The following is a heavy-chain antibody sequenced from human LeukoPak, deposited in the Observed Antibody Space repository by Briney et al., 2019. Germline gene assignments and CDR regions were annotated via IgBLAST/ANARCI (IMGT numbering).Heavy chain of an antibody. CDR1: GFTFSNYW. J-gene: IGHJ2*01. V-gene: IGHV3-7*01. CDR3: ARERVRPSDYEDWYFDL. Sequence: SGGSLRLSCAASGFTFSNYWMSWVRQAPGKGLEWLANINQDGSEMYYVDSVKGRFTISRDNGKNSLYLQINSLRADDTAVYYCARERVRPSDYEDWYFDLWGRGTLVTVSS. CDR2: INQDGSEM. D-gene: IGHD5-12*01.